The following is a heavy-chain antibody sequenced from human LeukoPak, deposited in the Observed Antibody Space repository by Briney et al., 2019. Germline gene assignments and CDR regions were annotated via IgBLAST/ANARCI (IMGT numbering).Heavy chain of an antibody. CDR3: ATDNPPYCNGGSCYFD. Sequence: GASVKVSCKAFSNYYIHWVRQAPGQGLEWMGWINPGTGGTNYARKFQGRVNMTRDTSISTAYMDLSRLTSDDTAIYYCATDNPPYCNGGSCYFDWGQGTLVTVSS. CDR1: FSNYY. J-gene: IGHJ4*02. D-gene: IGHD2-15*01. V-gene: IGHV1-2*02. CDR2: INPGTGGT.